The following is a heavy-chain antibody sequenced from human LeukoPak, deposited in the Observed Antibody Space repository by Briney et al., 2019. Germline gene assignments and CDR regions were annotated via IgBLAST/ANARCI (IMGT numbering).Heavy chain of an antibody. D-gene: IGHD2-15*01. CDR1: GGSFYGYS. CDR2: IDDSGST. J-gene: IGHJ5*02. V-gene: IGHV4-34*01. CDR3: ARGHPPVVAVRTKWFDP. Sequence: PSETLSLTCGVYGGSFYGYSWTWIRQPPGKGLEWIGDIDDSGSTNYKPSLRSRLSISIDTSKKQFSLRLRSVTAADTAVYYCARGHPPVVAVRTKWFDPWGQGIPVTVSS.